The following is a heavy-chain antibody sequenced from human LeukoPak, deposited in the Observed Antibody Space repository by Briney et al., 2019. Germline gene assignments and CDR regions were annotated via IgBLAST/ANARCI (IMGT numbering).Heavy chain of an antibody. Sequence: PSETLSLTCAVYGGSFSGYYWSWIRQPPGKGLEWIGEINHSGSTNYNPSLKSRVTISVDTSKNQFSLKLSSVTAADTAVYYCARGRSPKWLRLFDYWGQGTLVTVSS. J-gene: IGHJ4*02. CDR2: INHSGST. D-gene: IGHD5-12*01. CDR3: ARGRSPKWLRLFDY. CDR1: GGSFSGYY. V-gene: IGHV4-34*01.